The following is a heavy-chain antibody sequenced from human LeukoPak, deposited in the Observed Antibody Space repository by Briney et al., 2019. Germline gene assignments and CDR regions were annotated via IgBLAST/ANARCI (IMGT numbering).Heavy chain of an antibody. V-gene: IGHV3-23*01. CDR1: GFTFSDYA. J-gene: IGHJ4*02. CDR3: AKGGPQFFDY. CDR2: ISGSGGST. D-gene: IGHD5-24*01. Sequence: PGGSLRLSCAVSGFTFSDYAMSWVRQAPGKGLERVSTISGSGGSTYSADSVKGRFTISRDNSRNTLYLQMNSLRAEDTAIYYCAKGGPQFFDYWGQGTLVTVSS.